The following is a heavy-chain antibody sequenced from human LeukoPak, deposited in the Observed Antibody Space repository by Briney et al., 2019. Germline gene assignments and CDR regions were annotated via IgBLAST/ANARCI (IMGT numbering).Heavy chain of an antibody. D-gene: IGHD3-10*01. CDR1: GYTFTGYY. CDR2: INPNSGGT. V-gene: IGHV1-2*02. CDR3: ARDLTYMVRGGLQIYGMDV. Sequence: ASVKVSCKASGYTFTGYYMHWVRQAPGQGLEWMGWINPNSGGTNYAQKFQGRATMTRDTSISTAYMELSRLGSDDTAVYYCARDLTYMVRGGLQIYGMDVWGQGTTVTVSS. J-gene: IGHJ6*02.